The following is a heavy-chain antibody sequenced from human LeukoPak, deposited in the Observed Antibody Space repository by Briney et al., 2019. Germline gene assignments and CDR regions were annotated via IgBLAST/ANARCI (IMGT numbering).Heavy chain of an antibody. V-gene: IGHV4-34*01. CDR2: INHSGST. Sequence: PSETLSLTCAVYGGSFSGYYWSWIRQPPGKGLEWIGEINHSGSTNYNPSLKSRVTISVDTSKNQFSLKLSSVTAADTAVYYCARGVKPVAAYFDYWGQGTLVTVSS. CDR3: ARGVKPVAAYFDY. D-gene: IGHD6-19*01. CDR1: GGSFSGYY. J-gene: IGHJ4*02.